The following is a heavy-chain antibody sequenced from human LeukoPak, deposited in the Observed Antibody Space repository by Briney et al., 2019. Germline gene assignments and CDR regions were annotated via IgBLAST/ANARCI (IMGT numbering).Heavy chain of an antibody. J-gene: IGHJ4*02. D-gene: IGHD3-22*01. Sequence: SVKVSCKASGGTFSSYAISWVRQAPGQGLEWMGGIIPIFGTANYAQKFQGRVTITTDESTSTAYMELSSLRSEDTAVYYCATSYYYDSSGYYYFDYWGQGTLVTVSS. CDR2: IIPIFGTA. CDR1: GGTFSSYA. V-gene: IGHV1-69*05. CDR3: ATSYYYDSSGYYYFDY.